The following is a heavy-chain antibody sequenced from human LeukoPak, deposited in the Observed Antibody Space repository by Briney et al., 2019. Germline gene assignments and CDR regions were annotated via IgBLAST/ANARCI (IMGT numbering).Heavy chain of an antibody. Sequence: ASVKVSCKASGYTFTKYGISWVRQAPGQGLEWMGWISAYKGNTNYAQKLQGRVTMTTDTSTSTAYMELRSLRSDDTAVYYCALDSYYYDSSGYEFDYWGQGTLVTVSS. CDR1: GYTFTKYG. D-gene: IGHD3-22*01. CDR3: ALDSYYYDSSGYEFDY. J-gene: IGHJ4*02. V-gene: IGHV1-18*01. CDR2: ISAYKGNT.